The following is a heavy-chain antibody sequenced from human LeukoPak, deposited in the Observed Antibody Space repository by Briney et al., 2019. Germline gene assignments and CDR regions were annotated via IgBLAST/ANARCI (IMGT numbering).Heavy chain of an antibody. CDR1: GFTFSNYG. CDR3: AKRSRTVTTIDS. J-gene: IGHJ4*02. CDR2: ISSSSSSI. D-gene: IGHD4-11*01. V-gene: IGHV3-48*01. Sequence: GGSLRLSCVVSGFTFSNYGMNWVRQAPGKGLEWISHISSSSSSIYYADSVKGRFTISRDNAKNSLYLQMNSLRAEDTALYYCAKRSRTVTTIDSWGRGTLVTVSS.